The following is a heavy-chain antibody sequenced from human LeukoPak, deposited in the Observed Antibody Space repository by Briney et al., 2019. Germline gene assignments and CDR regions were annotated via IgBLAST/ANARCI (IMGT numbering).Heavy chain of an antibody. Sequence: ESLKISCKRSGYSFTNYWITRVRQMPGKGLEWMGRIDPSDSYTNYSPYFQGHVTISADKSISTAYLQWSRLKASDTAMYSCVRVDEVGIGLGSWRQGTLV. D-gene: IGHD5-12*01. CDR2: IDPSDSYT. V-gene: IGHV5-10-1*01. J-gene: IGHJ5*01. CDR1: GYSFTNYW. CDR3: VRVDEVGIGLGS.